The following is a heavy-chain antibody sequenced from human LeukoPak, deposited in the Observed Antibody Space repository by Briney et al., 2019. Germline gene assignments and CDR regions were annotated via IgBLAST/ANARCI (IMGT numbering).Heavy chain of an antibody. CDR3: ARVRTRTDAFDI. CDR2: ISSSGSTI. D-gene: IGHD3/OR15-3a*01. J-gene: IGHJ3*02. V-gene: IGHV3-11*01. CDR1: EFTFSDYY. Sequence: GGSLRLSCAASEFTFSDYYMSWIRQAPGKGLEWVSYISSSGSTIYYADSVKGRFTISRDNAKNSLYLQMNSLRAEDTAVYYCARVRTRTDAFDIWGQGTMVTVSS.